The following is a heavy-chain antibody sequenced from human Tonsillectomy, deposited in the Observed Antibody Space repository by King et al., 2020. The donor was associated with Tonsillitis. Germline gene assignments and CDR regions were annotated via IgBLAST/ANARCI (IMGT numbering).Heavy chain of an antibody. J-gene: IGHJ5*01. Sequence: QLVQSGAEVKKPGASVKVSCKASGFTFSTYYMHWVRQAPGQGLEWMGIINPSGESTVYPQKFQGRVTMTRDTSTSTVYMELSSLRSEDTAVFYCAREYGGRDKSGGEYWWFDPWGQGTLVPVSS. CDR1: GFTFSTYY. CDR2: INPSGEST. V-gene: IGHV1-46*03. D-gene: IGHD3-16*01. CDR3: AREYGGRDKSGGEYWWFDP.